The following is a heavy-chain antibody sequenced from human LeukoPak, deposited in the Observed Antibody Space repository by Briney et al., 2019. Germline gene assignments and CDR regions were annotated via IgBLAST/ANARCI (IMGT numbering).Heavy chain of an antibody. V-gene: IGHV4-34*01. CDR2: INHSGST. CDR3: ARGRRSWDFWSGYYN. J-gene: IGHJ4*02. CDR1: GGSFSGYY. Sequence: SETLSLTCAVYGGSFSGYYWSWIRQPPGKGLEWIGEINHSGSTNYNPSLKSRVTISVDTPKNQFSLKLSSVTAADTAVYYCARGRRSWDFWSGYYNWGQGTLVTVSS. D-gene: IGHD3-3*01.